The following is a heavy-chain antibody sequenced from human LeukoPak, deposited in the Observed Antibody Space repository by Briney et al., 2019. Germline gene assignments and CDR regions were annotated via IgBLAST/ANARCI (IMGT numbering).Heavy chain of an antibody. CDR1: GDSVSSNSAA. CDR3: AREVHYDYVWGSYRYLDY. J-gene: IGHJ4*02. CDR2: TYYRSKWYN. D-gene: IGHD3-16*02. Sequence: SQTLSLTCAISGDSVSSNSAAWNWIRQSPSRGLEWLGRTYYRSKWYNDYAVSVKSRITINPDTSKNQFSLKLSSVTAADTAVYYCAREVHYDYVWGSYRYLDYWGQGTLVTVSS. V-gene: IGHV6-1*01.